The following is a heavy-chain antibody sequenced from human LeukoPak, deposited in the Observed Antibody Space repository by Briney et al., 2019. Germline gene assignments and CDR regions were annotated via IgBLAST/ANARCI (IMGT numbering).Heavy chain of an antibody. J-gene: IGHJ4*02. V-gene: IGHV3-23*01. Sequence: PGGPLRLSCAASGFTFSNFAMIWLRQAPGKGLEWVSAISGSGDKTHYADSVKGRFTISRDNSKSVLYMQLNNLRLEDTAVYYCGEGHWGRGTLVTVSS. CDR3: GEGH. CDR1: GFTFSNFA. CDR2: ISGSGDKT.